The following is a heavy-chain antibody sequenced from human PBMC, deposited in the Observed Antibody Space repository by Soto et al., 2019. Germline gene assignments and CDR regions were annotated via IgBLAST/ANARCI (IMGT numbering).Heavy chain of an antibody. Sequence: SETLSLTCTVSGGSIISYYWSWIRQPPGKGLECIGYIFYSGSTNYNPSLKSRVTISVDTSKNQFSLNLSSVTAADTAVYYCARDLLGYCSGNSCYDYYGMDVWGQGTTVTVSS. V-gene: IGHV4-59*01. J-gene: IGHJ6*02. D-gene: IGHD2-15*01. CDR2: IFYSGST. CDR1: GGSIISYY. CDR3: ARDLLGYCSGNSCYDYYGMDV.